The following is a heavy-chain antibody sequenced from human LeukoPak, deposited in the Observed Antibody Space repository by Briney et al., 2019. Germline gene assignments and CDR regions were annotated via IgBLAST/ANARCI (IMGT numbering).Heavy chain of an antibody. D-gene: IGHD3-3*01. J-gene: IGHJ4*02. CDR3: ASGSFFRIFGFDD. CDR1: GFTVSSNY. V-gene: IGHV3-53*01. CDR2: IYSGGST. Sequence: PGGSLRLSCAASGFTVSSNYMSWVRQAPGKGLEWVSVIYSGGSTYYADSVEDRFITSRDNSKNTLSLQMNSLREEDTDVYYCASGSFFRIFGFDDWGQGTLVTVSS.